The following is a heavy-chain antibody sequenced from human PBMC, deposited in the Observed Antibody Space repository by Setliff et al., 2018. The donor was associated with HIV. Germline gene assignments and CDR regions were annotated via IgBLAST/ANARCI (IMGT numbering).Heavy chain of an antibody. V-gene: IGHV1-69*10. J-gene: IGHJ3*02. CDR2: IISILDIT. CDR3: TGPRGDEAFDI. Sequence: SVKVSCKASGGTSSTHAINWVRQAPGQGLGWMGQIISILDITSYAQKLQGRVSITADESTSTFYMELSDLTSADTAVYYCTGPRGDEAFDIWGQGTKVTVSS. D-gene: IGHD3-10*01. CDR1: GGTSSTHA.